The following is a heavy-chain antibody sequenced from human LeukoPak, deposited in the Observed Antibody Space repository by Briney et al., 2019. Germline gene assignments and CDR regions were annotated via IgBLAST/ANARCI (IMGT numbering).Heavy chain of an antibody. Sequence: EGSLRLSCAASGFTFSSYAMSWVRQAPGKGLEWVSAIGGSGGSIYYADSVEGRFTISRDNSKNTLYLQMNSVRAEDTAVYYCAKRPPTRDYDRSGYYYFDYWGQGTLVTVSS. CDR3: AKRPPTRDYDRSGYYYFDY. D-gene: IGHD3-22*01. J-gene: IGHJ4*02. V-gene: IGHV3-23*01. CDR2: IGGSGGSI. CDR1: GFTFSSYA.